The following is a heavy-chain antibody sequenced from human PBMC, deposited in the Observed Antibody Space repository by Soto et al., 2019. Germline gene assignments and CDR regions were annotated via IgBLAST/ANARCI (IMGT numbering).Heavy chain of an antibody. CDR2: IYPGDSDT. Sequence: PGASLKISCKGSGYSFTTNWIGWVRQMPGKGLEWMGVIYPGDSDTRYSPSFQGQVAISADKSINTAYLQWSSLKASDTAMYYCARHSGVAEDGTDWGQGTLVTVS. CDR1: GYSFTTNW. J-gene: IGHJ1*01. CDR3: ARHSGVAEDGTD. V-gene: IGHV5-51*01. D-gene: IGHD6-13*01.